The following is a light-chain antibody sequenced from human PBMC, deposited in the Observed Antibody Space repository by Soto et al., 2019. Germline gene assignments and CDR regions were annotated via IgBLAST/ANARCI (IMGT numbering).Light chain of an antibody. CDR1: SSNIGAGYD. CDR2: GNS. J-gene: IGLJ3*02. CDR3: QSYDSSLSGWV. Sequence: QSVLTQPPSVSGAPGQRVTISCTGSSSNIGAGYDVHWYQQLPGTAPKLLIYGNSNRPSAVPDRFSGSKSGTSASLAITGLQAEDEADYSCQSYDSSLSGWVFGGGPKLTVL. V-gene: IGLV1-40*01.